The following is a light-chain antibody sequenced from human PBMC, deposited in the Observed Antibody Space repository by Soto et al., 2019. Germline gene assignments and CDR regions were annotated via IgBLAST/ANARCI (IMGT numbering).Light chain of an antibody. Sequence: QSVLTKPPSATGTPGQRVTISCSGSSSNIGSNTVNWYQQLPGTAPKLLIYSNNQRPSGVPDRFPGSKSGTSASLAISGLQSEDEADYYCAAWDDSLNGLYVFGTGTKVTVL. CDR2: SNN. CDR3: AAWDDSLNGLYV. J-gene: IGLJ1*01. CDR1: SSNIGSNT. V-gene: IGLV1-44*01.